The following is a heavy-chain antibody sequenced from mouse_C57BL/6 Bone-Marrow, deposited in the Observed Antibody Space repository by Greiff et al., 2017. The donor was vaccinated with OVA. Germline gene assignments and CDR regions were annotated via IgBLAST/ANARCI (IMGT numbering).Heavy chain of an antibody. J-gene: IGHJ2*01. CDR1: GYSITSGYY. CDR2: ISYDGSN. CDR3: ARAAQATHDY. V-gene: IGHV3-6*01. D-gene: IGHD3-2*02. Sequence: ESGPGLVKPSQSLSLTCSVTGYSITSGYYWNWIRQFPGNKLEWMGYISYDGSNNYNPSLKNRISITRDTSKNQFFLKLNSVTTEDTATYYCARAAQATHDYWGQGTTLTVSS.